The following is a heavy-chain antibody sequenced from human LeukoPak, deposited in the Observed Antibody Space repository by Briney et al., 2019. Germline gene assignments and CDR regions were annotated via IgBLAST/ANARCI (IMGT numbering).Heavy chain of an antibody. V-gene: IGHV3-66*02. CDR1: GFTVSSNY. CDR3: ARALAGDFWSGSHYYYYGMDV. D-gene: IGHD3-3*01. J-gene: IGHJ6*02. CDR2: IYSGGST. Sequence: PGGSLRLSCAASGFTVSSNYMSWVRQAPGKGLEWVSVIYSGGSTYYADSVKGRFTISRDNSKNTLYLQMNSLRAEDTAVYYCARALAGDFWSGSHYYYYGMDVWGQGTTVTVSS.